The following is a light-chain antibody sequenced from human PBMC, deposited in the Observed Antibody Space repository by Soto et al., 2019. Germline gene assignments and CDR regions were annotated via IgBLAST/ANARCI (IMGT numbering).Light chain of an antibody. CDR1: QTVASN. CDR3: QQYHNWPPQYT. Sequence: EIVMTQSPASLSVSPGDGATLSCRASQTVASNLAWYQQKPGQGPRLLIHGASTRAAGVPARFSGSGPGTDFTLTISSLQSEDFAVYYCQQYHNWPPQYTFGQGTKLQI. V-gene: IGKV3-15*01. J-gene: IGKJ2*01. CDR2: GAS.